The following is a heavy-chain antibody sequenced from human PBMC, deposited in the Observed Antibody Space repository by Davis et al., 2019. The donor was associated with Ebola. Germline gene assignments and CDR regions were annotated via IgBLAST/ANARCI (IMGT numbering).Heavy chain of an antibody. CDR1: GFTFSSYA. CDR3: AKDLNSGYDFNGIPDY. CDR2: ISYDGSNK. Sequence: GESLKISCAASGFTFSSYAMHWVRQAPGKGLEWVAVISYDGSNKYYADSVKGRFTISRDNSKNTLYLQMNSLRAEDTAVYYCAKDLNSGYDFNGIPDYWGQGTLVTVSS. V-gene: IGHV3-30-3*01. J-gene: IGHJ4*02. D-gene: IGHD5-12*01.